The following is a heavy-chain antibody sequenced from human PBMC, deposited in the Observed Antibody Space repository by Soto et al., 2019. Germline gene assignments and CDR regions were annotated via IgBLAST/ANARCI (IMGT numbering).Heavy chain of an antibody. J-gene: IGHJ6*02. CDR2: ISYDGDDK. D-gene: IGHD3-16*01. V-gene: IGHV3-30*18. CDR3: TKAGGKWRPNPDCGMDV. Sequence: QGQLVESGGGVVQPGKSLRLSCEGSGFSFSSYGMHWVRQPPGKGLEWVALISYDGDDKFYPDSVKGRFSISRDNSRDTLFLQMGGLRPDDAGVYYCTKAGGKWRPNPDCGMDVWGQGTTVTVSS. CDR1: GFSFSSYG.